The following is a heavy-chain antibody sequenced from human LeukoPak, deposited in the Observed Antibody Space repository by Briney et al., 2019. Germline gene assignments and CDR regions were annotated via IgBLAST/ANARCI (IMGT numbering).Heavy chain of an antibody. J-gene: IGHJ4*02. Sequence: AGGSLRLSCAASGFTFSSYGMHWVRQAPGKGLEWVTVISYDGSNKYYADSVKGRFTISGDNSKNTLYLQMNSLRAEDTAVYYCASLTAMVFDYWGQGTLVTVSS. CDR3: ASLTAMVFDY. D-gene: IGHD5-18*01. V-gene: IGHV3-30*19. CDR2: ISYDGSNK. CDR1: GFTFSSYG.